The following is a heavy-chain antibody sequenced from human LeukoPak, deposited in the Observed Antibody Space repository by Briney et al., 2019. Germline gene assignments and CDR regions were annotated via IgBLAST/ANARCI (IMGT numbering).Heavy chain of an antibody. Sequence: PGGSLRLSCAASGFIFSDYYMSWMRQAPGKGLEWLSYIDGSSSRTNYADSVKGRFTISRDNVKNSLYLQMNSLRAEDTAVYFCARGKVVVTAFDYWGQGALVTVSS. CDR2: IDGSSSRT. CDR1: GFIFSDYY. J-gene: IGHJ4*02. V-gene: IGHV3-11*05. D-gene: IGHD2-21*02. CDR3: ARGKVVVTAFDY.